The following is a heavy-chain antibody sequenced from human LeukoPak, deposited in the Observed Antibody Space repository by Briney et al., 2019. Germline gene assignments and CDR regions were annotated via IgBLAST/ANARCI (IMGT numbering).Heavy chain of an antibody. CDR1: GFTFSSYA. D-gene: IGHD2-15*01. V-gene: IGHV3-30-3*01. J-gene: IGHJ3*02. CDR3: ARAYALGCSGGSCYDAFDI. Sequence: GGSLRLSCAASGFTFSSYAMHWVRQAPGKGLEWVAVISYDGSNKYYADSVKGRFTISRDNSKNTLYLQMNSLRAEDTAVYYCARAYALGCSGGSCYDAFDIWGQGTMVTVSS. CDR2: ISYDGSNK.